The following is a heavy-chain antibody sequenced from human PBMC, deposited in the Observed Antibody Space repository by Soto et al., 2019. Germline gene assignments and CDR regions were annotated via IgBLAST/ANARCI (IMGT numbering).Heavy chain of an antibody. CDR3: ARGRKRIAARLWWFDP. CDR1: GGSFSGYY. D-gene: IGHD6-6*01. J-gene: IGHJ5*02. V-gene: IGHV4-34*01. CDR2: INHSGST. Sequence: SETLSLTCAVYGGSFSGYYWSWIRQPPGKGLEWIGEINHSGSTNYNPSLKSRVTISVDTSKNQFSLKLSSVTAADTAVYYCARGRKRIAARLWWFDPWGQGTPVTVSS.